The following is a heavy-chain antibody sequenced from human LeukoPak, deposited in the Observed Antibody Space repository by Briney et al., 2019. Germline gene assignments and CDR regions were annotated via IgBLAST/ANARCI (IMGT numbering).Heavy chain of an antibody. V-gene: IGHV3-21*01. D-gene: IGHD2-15*01. CDR1: GFTFSSYS. CDR3: ARDRGVVVVAAKERSDY. CDR2: ISSSSSYI. J-gene: IGHJ4*02. Sequence: PGGSLRLSCAASGFTFSSYSMNWVRRAPGKGLEWVSSISSSSSYIYYAGSVKGRFTISRDNAKNSLYLQMNSLRAEDTAVYYCARDRGVVVVAAKERSDYWGQGTLVTVSS.